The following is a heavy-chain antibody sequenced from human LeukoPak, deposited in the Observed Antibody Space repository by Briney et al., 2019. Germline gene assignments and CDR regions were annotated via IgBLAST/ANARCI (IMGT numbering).Heavy chain of an antibody. V-gene: IGHV1-18*04. CDR2: ISAYNGNT. CDR3: ARDIRRRLLWFGEIPPFDP. Sequence: ASVKVSCKASGYTFTSYGISWVRQAPGQGLEWMGWISAYNGNTNYAQKLQGRVTMITDTSTSTAYMELRSLRSDDTAVYYCARDIRRRLLWFGEIPPFDPWGQGTLVTVSS. D-gene: IGHD3-10*01. CDR1: GYTFTSYG. J-gene: IGHJ5*02.